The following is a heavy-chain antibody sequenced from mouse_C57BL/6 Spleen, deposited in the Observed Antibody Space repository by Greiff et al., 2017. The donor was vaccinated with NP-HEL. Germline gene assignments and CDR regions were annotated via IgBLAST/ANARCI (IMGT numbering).Heavy chain of an antibody. D-gene: IGHD1-1*01. V-gene: IGHV1-26*01. CDR2: INPNNGGT. CDR3: ARVYGAWFAY. J-gene: IGHJ3*01. CDR1: GYTFTDYY. Sequence: EVQLQQSGPELVKPGASVKISCKASGYTFTDYYMNWVKQSHGKSLEWIGDINPNNGGTSYNQKFKGKATLTVDKSSSTAYMEFRSLTSEDSAVYYCARVYGAWFAYWGQGTLVTVSA.